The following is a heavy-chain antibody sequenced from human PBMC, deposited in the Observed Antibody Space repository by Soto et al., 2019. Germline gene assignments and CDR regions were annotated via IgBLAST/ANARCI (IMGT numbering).Heavy chain of an antibody. Sequence: ASVKVSCKASGYTFTSYGISWVRQAPGQGREWMGWISAYNGNTNYAQKLQGRVTMTTDTSTSTAYMELRSLRSDDTAVYYCARDTLDYDILTGYYSYYYYYGMDVWGQGTTVTVS. J-gene: IGHJ6*02. CDR1: GYTFTSYG. V-gene: IGHV1-18*04. CDR2: ISAYNGNT. CDR3: ARDTLDYDILTGYYSYYYYYGMDV. D-gene: IGHD3-9*01.